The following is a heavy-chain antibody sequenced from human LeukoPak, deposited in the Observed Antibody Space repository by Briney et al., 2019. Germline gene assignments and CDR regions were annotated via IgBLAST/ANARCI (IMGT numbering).Heavy chain of an antibody. V-gene: IGHV3-21*01. CDR3: AKVPPVAGTHLGY. CDR1: GFTFSSYS. Sequence: GGSLRLSCAASGFTFSSYSMNWVRQAPGKGLEWVSSISSSSSYIYYADSVKGRFTISRDNAKNSLYLQMNSLRAEDTAVYYCAKVPPVAGTHLGYWGQGTLVTVSS. CDR2: ISSSSSYI. D-gene: IGHD6-19*01. J-gene: IGHJ4*02.